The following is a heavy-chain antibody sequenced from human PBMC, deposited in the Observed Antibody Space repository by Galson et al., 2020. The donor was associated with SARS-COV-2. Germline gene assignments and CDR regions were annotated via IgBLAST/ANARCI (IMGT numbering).Heavy chain of an antibody. Sequence: SETLSLTCTVSGYSISSGYFWGWIRQPPGKGLEWMGSIYHSGSTYYNPSLKSRVTISVDTSKNQFSLKLSSVTPADTAVYYCATYSVVVVAPTPLRADYWGQGTLVTVSS. CDR3: ATYSVVVVAPTPLRADY. V-gene: IGHV4-38-2*02. CDR1: GYSISSGYF. CDR2: IYHSGST. D-gene: IGHD2-15*01. J-gene: IGHJ4*02.